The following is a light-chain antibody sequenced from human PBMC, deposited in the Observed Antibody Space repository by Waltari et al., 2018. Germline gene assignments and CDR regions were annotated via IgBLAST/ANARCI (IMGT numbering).Light chain of an antibody. CDR2: AAS. Sequence: DIQMTQSPPSLSASVGDTVTISCRASQSILNFLNWYQHKPGKAPKRLIYAASTLQSGVPSRFSGSGSGTDFALTITSLQPEDFATYYCQQSHLTPTFGGGTKVQI. J-gene: IGKJ4*01. CDR3: QQSHLTPT. V-gene: IGKV1-39*01. CDR1: QSILNF.